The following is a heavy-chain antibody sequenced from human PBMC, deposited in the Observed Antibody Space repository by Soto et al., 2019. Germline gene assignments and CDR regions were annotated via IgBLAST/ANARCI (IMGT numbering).Heavy chain of an antibody. J-gene: IGHJ6*02. CDR3: ASPPTTLNYYYSGMDV. V-gene: IGHV1-69*12. Sequence: QVQLVQSGAEVKKPGSSVKVSCKASGGTFSSYAISWVRQAPGQGLEWMGGIIPIFGTADYAQKFQGRVTIAADESTIIAYMELSSLRTEDPAVYYCASPPTTLNYYYSGMDVWGQGTTATVSS. D-gene: IGHD4-17*01. CDR1: GGTFSSYA. CDR2: IIPIFGTA.